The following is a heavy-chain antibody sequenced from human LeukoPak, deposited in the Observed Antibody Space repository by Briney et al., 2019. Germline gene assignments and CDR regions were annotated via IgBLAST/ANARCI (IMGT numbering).Heavy chain of an antibody. Sequence: GASVKVSCKASGYTFTRYYMYWVRQAPGQGLEWMGIINPSGGSTSYAQKFQGRVTMTRDMSTSTVYMELSSLRSEDTAVYYCAKLLYYYDSSQPYWGQGTLVTVSS. CDR2: INPSGGST. CDR3: AKLLYYYDSSQPY. J-gene: IGHJ4*02. V-gene: IGHV1-46*01. D-gene: IGHD3-22*01. CDR1: GYTFTRYY.